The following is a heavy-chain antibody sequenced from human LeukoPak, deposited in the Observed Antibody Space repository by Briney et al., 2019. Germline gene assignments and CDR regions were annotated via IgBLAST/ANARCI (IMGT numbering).Heavy chain of an antibody. CDR2: IYYSGST. CDR3: AREDYGEQSPVGPWFDP. D-gene: IGHD4-17*01. J-gene: IGHJ5*02. V-gene: IGHV4-39*07. Sequence: SETLSLTCTVSGGSISSSSYYWGWLRQPPGKGLEWIGSIYYSGSTYYNPSLKSRVTISVDTSKNQFSLKLSSVTAADTAVYYCAREDYGEQSPVGPWFDPWGQGTLVTVSS. CDR1: GGSISSSSYY.